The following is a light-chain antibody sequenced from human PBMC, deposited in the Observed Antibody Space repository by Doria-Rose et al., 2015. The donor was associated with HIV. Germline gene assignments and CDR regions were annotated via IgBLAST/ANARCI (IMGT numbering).Light chain of an antibody. CDR1: SSNIGAGYD. CDR3: QSYDRSLSGFVI. V-gene: IGLV1-40*01. J-gene: IGLJ2*01. Sequence: QPVLTQPPSVSGAPGQTVTISCTGSSSNIGAGYDLHWYQQLPGTAPKLLIYTNINRPSGVPDRFSGSKSDTSASLTITGLQAGDEADYYCQSYDRSLSGFVIFGGGTKLTVL. CDR2: TNI.